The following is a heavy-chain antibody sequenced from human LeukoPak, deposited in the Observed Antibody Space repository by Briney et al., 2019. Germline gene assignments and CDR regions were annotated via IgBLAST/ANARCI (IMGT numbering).Heavy chain of an antibody. CDR3: ARVSLVRGAPDYYFDY. Sequence: SETLSLTCTVSGGSISSYFWSWIRQPAGKGLEWIGRIYTSGKTNYNPSLKSRVTMSVDTSKDQFSLKLSSVTAADTAVYYCARVSLVRGAPDYYFDYWGQGTLVTVSS. CDR1: GGSISSYF. J-gene: IGHJ4*02. CDR2: IYTSGKT. D-gene: IGHD3-10*01. V-gene: IGHV4-4*07.